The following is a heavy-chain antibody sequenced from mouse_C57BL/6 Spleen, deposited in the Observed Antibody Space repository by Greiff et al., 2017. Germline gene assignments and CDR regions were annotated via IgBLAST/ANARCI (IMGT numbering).Heavy chain of an antibody. V-gene: IGHV1-64*01. CDR1: GYTFTSYW. D-gene: IGHD4-1*01. CDR3: ARWDGYAMDY. CDR2: IHPNSGST. J-gene: IGHJ4*01. Sequence: QVQLQQPGAELVKPGASVKLSCKASGYTFTSYWMHWVKQRPGQGLEWIGMIHPNSGSTNYNEKFKSKATLTVDKTSSTAYMQLSSLTSEDSAVYYCARWDGYAMDYWGQGTSVTVSS.